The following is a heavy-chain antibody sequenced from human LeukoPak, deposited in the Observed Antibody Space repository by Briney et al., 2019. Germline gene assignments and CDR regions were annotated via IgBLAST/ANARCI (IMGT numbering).Heavy chain of an antibody. D-gene: IGHD6-19*01. CDR1: GYTFTSYA. CDR2: INAGNGNT. CDR3: ASPGKQWLEEYAFDI. Sequence: ASVKVSYKDSGYTFTSYAMHWVRQAPGQRLEWMGWINAGNGNTKYSQKFQGRVTITADESTSTAYMELSSLRSEDTAVYYCASPGKQWLEEYAFDIWGQGTMVTVSS. J-gene: IGHJ3*02. V-gene: IGHV1-3*01.